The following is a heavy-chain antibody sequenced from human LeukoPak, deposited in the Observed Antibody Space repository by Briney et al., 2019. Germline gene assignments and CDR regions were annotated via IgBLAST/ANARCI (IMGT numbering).Heavy chain of an antibody. D-gene: IGHD3-22*01. CDR1: GFTFDDYG. Sequence: QPGGSLRLSCAASGFTFDDYGMSWVRQAPGKGLEWVSGIDWNGVSTGYADSVKGRFTISRDNANNSLYLQMDSLRAEDTALYYCARDDYYDSSDAFDIWGQGTMVTVPS. CDR2: IDWNGVST. V-gene: IGHV3-20*04. CDR3: ARDDYYDSSDAFDI. J-gene: IGHJ3*02.